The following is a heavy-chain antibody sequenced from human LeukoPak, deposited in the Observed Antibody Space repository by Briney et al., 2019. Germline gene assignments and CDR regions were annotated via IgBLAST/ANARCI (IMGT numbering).Heavy chain of an antibody. V-gene: IGHV3-23*01. Sequence: GGSLRLSCAASGFNTKYYAMNWVRQAPGKGLEWVSALSGSGDITYYADSVKGRFTISRDTSENTLSLQMNSLRVEDTAMYYCAKGSSGYSFEVFDVWGQGAMVTVAS. J-gene: IGHJ3*01. CDR3: AKGSSGYSFEVFDV. CDR2: LSGSGDIT. CDR1: GFNTKYYA. D-gene: IGHD3-22*01.